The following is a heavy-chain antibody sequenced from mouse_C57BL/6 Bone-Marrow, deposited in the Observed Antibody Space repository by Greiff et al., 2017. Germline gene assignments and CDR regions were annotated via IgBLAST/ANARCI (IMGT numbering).Heavy chain of an antibody. CDR1: GYTFTSYG. CDR3: ARSGRLRRGYAMDN. J-gene: IGHJ4*01. D-gene: IGHD2-4*01. V-gene: IGHV1-81*01. Sequence: QVQLQQSGAELARPGASVKLSCKASGYTFTSYGISWVKQRTGQGLEWIGEIYPRSGNTYYNEKFKGKATLTADKSSSTAYMELRSLTSEDSAVYFCARSGRLRRGYAMDNWGQGTSVTVSS. CDR2: IYPRSGNT.